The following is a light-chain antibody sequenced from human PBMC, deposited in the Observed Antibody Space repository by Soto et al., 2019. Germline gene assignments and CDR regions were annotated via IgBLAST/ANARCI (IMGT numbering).Light chain of an antibody. V-gene: IGKV1-5*01. CDR1: QSIGGW. CDR2: DVS. CDR3: QQYSSLRF. J-gene: IGKJ2*01. Sequence: DIQMTQTPSSLSASVGDKVTITCRASQSIGGWLAWYQQKPGKAPKLLIYDVSTLENGVPSRFSGSGSGTEFTLTINCLQPDDFATYYCQQYSSLRFFGQGTKVDIK.